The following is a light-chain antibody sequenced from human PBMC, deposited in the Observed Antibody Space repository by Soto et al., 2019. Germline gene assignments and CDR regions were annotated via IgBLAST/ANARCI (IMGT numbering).Light chain of an antibody. CDR3: RAWDSSTVV. CDR1: KLGDKY. V-gene: IGLV3-1*01. Sequence: SYELTQPPSVSVSPGQTASITCSGHKLGDKYASWYQQKAGQSPVMVIYQDNKRPSGIPERFSGSNSGNTATLTISGTQAMDEADYYCRAWDSSTVVFGGGTKLTVL. CDR2: QDN. J-gene: IGLJ3*02.